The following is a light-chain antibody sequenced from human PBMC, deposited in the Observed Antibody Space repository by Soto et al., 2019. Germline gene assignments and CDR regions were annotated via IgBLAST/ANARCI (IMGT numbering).Light chain of an antibody. CDR3: QQRGSWPWT. CDR1: QSVTTY. V-gene: IGKV3-11*01. Sequence: EIVLTQSPATLSLSPGERATLSCTASQSVTTYLAWYQQKPGQAPRLLIYDSSSRATGIPARFSGSGSGTDFTLTISSLEPEDFAVYYCQQRGSWPWTFGQGTKVEIK. CDR2: DSS. J-gene: IGKJ1*01.